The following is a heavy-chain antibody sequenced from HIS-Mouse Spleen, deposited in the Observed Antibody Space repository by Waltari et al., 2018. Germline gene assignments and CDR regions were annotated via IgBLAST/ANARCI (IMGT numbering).Heavy chain of an antibody. D-gene: IGHD6-13*01. Sequence: QLQLQESGPGLVKPSETLSLTCTVSGGSISSSSYYWGWIRQPPGKGLEWIGSVYYSGSTYDNPSLKSRATISVDTSKNQYSLKLSSVTAADTAVYYCAREIPYSSSWYDWYFDLWGRGTLVTVSS. V-gene: IGHV4-39*07. J-gene: IGHJ2*01. CDR2: VYYSGST. CDR1: GGSISSSSYY. CDR3: AREIPYSSSWYDWYFDL.